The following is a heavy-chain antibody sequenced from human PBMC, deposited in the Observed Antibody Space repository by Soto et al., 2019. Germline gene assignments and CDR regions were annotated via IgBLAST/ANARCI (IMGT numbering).Heavy chain of an antibody. V-gene: IGHV1-46*01. CDR2: INPSAGST. Sequence: ASVKNSCKASGFTFTSYYMHWVRQAPGQGLEWMGRINPSAGSTTYTQNFQGRVTMTRDTSTSTVYMALSSLRSDDTAVYYCARVTDASSWNYAGFDYWGQGTLVTVSS. D-gene: IGHD6-13*01. CDR1: GFTFTSYY. J-gene: IGHJ4*02. CDR3: ARVTDASSWNYAGFDY.